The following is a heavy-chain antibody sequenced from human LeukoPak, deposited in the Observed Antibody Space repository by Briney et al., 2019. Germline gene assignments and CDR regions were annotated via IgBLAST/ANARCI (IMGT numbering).Heavy chain of an antibody. V-gene: IGHV3-30-3*01. CDR2: LSYDGNNK. CDR3: ARGFEWLRFGTYYFDY. D-gene: IGHD5-12*01. J-gene: IGHJ4*02. CDR1: GFTFSSYA. Sequence: PGGSLRLSCAASGFTFSSYAMHWVRQPPGKGLEWVAILSYDGNNKYYADSVKGRFTISRDNSKNTLYLQMNSLRAEDTAVYYCARGFEWLRFGTYYFDYWGQGTLVTVSS.